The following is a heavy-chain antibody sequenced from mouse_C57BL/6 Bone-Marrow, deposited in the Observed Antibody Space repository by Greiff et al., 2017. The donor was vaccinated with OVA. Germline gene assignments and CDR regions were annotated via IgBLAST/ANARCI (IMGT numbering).Heavy chain of an antibody. D-gene: IGHD4-1*01. J-gene: IGHJ3*01. CDR3: ASRTGSWFAY. V-gene: IGHV5-4*03. CDR1: GFTFSSYA. Sequence: EVKLMESGGGLVKPGGSLKLSCAASGFTFSSYAMSWVRQTPEKRLEWVATISDGGSYTYYPDTVKGRFTISRDNAKNNLYLQMSHLKSEDTAMYYCASRTGSWFAYWGQGTLVTVSA. CDR2: ISDGGSYT.